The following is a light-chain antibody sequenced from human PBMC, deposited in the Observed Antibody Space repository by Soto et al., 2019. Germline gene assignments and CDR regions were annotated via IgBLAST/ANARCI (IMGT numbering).Light chain of an antibody. CDR3: SSYAGSNNRV. CDR2: EVS. J-gene: IGLJ1*01. Sequence: QSALTQPPSASGSPGQSVTISCTGTSSDVGGYNYVSWYQQHLGKAPKLMIYEVSKRPSGVPDRFSGSKSGNTASLTVSGLQAEDEADYYCSSYAGSNNRVFGTGTKLTVL. V-gene: IGLV2-8*01. CDR1: SSDVGGYNY.